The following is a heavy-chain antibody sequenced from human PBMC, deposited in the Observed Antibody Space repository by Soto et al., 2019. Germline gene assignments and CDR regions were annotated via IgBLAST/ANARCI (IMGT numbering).Heavy chain of an antibody. D-gene: IGHD2-15*01. CDR2: INAGNGNT. Sequence: ASVKVSCKASGYTFTSYGISWVRQAPGQRLEWMGWINAGNGNTKYSQKFQGRVTITRDTSASTAYMELSSLRSEDTAVYYCARDRVVAAISLLDWFDPWGQGTLVTVSS. CDR3: ARDRVVAAISLLDWFDP. V-gene: IGHV1-3*01. CDR1: GYTFTSYG. J-gene: IGHJ5*02.